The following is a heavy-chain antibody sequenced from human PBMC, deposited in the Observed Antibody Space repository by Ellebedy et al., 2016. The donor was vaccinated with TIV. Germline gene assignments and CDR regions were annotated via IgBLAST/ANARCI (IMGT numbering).Heavy chain of an antibody. CDR2: ISNDANNK. Sequence: PGGSLRPSCAASGFTFSSYDMHWVRKAPGKGLEWLALISNDANNKYYADSVKGRFTISRDNSKNTLYLQMSSLRPEDTAVYFCAKVPVGFCSTPNCFYFDYWGQGTLLTVSS. CDR1: GFTFSSYD. D-gene: IGHD2-2*01. J-gene: IGHJ4*02. CDR3: AKVPVGFCSTPNCFYFDY. V-gene: IGHV3-30*18.